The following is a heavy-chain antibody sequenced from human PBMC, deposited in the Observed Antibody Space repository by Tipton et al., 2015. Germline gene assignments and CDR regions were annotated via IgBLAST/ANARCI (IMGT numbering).Heavy chain of an antibody. V-gene: IGHV1-8*01. CDR1: GYIFNNYD. CDR3: ARGEAYFDY. J-gene: IGHJ4*02. CDR2: MNPKSGNT. Sequence: QSGAEVKKPGASVKVSCKASGYIFNNYDINWVRQATGLGLEWMGWMNPKSGNTGSAEKFQGRVTMTRDTSIGTVYMELISLRSDDTAVYYCARGEAYFDYWGQGTLVTVSS.